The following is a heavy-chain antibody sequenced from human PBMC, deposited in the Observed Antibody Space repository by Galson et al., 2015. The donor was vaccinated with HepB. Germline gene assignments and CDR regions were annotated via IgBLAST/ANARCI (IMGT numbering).Heavy chain of an antibody. CDR1: GFTFSSYS. V-gene: IGHV3-9*01. J-gene: IGHJ4*02. CDR3: ARGLKD. CDR2: ISWNSGSI. Sequence: SLRLSCAASGFTFSSYSMNWVRQAPGKGLEWVSGISWNSGSIGYADSVKGRFTISRDNAKNSLYLQMNSLRAEDTALYYCARGLKDWGQGTLVTVSS.